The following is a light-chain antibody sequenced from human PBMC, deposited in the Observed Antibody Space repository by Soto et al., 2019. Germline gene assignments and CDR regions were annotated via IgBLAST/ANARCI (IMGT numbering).Light chain of an antibody. CDR2: EVS. J-gene: IGLJ2*01. CDR1: SSDVGGYNY. CDR3: SSYTSSSTRV. Sequence: QSALTQPASVSGAPGQSITISCTGTSSDVGGYNYVSWYQQHPGKAPKLLIYEVSNRPSGVSNRFSGSKSGTTASLTISGLQAEAEAYYYCSSYTSSSTRVFGGGTKVTVL. V-gene: IGLV2-14*01.